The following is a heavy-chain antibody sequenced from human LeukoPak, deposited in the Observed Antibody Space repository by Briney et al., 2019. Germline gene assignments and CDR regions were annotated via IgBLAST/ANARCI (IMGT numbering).Heavy chain of an antibody. D-gene: IGHD3-3*01. Sequence: SETLSLTXTVSGGSISSSSYYWSWIRQPAGKGLEWIGRIYTSGSTNYNPSLKSRVTISVDTSKNQFSLKLSSVTAADTAVYYCAREADFGVGNWFDPWGQGTLVTVSS. V-gene: IGHV4-61*02. J-gene: IGHJ5*02. CDR2: IYTSGST. CDR3: AREADFGVGNWFDP. CDR1: GGSISSSSYY.